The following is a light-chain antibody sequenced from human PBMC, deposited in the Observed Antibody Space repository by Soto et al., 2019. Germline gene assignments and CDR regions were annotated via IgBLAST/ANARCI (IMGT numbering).Light chain of an antibody. CDR3: QQYKSYFRT. CDR1: QGISSY. V-gene: IGKV1-8*01. CDR2: QAS. J-gene: IGKJ1*01. Sequence: AIRMTQSPSSLSASTGDRVTITCRASQGISSYLAWYQQKPGKAPKLLIYQASSLQSGVPSRFSGSGSETEFTRTISSLLPDDVETYFCQQYKSYFRTFGQGTKVDIK.